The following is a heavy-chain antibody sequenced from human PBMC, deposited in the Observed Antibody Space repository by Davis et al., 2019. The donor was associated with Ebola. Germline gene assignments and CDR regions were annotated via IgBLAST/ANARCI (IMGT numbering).Heavy chain of an antibody. D-gene: IGHD6-19*01. Sequence: PGGSLRLSCAASGFTFSSYWMNWVRQAPGKGLEWVANIKQDGSEKYYVDSVKGRFTISRDNAKNSLYLQMNSLRAEDTAVYYCARVRLYSSGWSDYFDYWGQGTLVTVAS. CDR1: GFTFSSYW. V-gene: IGHV3-7*01. J-gene: IGHJ4*02. CDR3: ARVRLYSSGWSDYFDY. CDR2: IKQDGSEK.